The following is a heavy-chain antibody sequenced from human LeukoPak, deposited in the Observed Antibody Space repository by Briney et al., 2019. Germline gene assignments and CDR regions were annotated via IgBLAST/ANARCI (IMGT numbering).Heavy chain of an antibody. CDR1: GFSLRTTGVG. J-gene: IGHJ4*02. D-gene: IGHD3-10*01. Sequence: SGPTLVNPTQTLTLTCTFSGFSLRTTGVGVGWIRQPPGKALEWLAHVYWDDDKRYSPSLKTRLTITKDTSKNQVVLTMTNMDPVDTATYFCARPYFFGSGLYFDYWGQGSLVTVSS. V-gene: IGHV2-5*02. CDR2: VYWDDDK. CDR3: ARPYFFGSGLYFDY.